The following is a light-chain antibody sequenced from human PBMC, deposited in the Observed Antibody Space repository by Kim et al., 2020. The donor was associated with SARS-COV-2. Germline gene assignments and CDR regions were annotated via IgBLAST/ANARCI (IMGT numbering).Light chain of an antibody. CDR2: GAS. CDR3: QEYNSAPYT. J-gene: IGKJ2*01. V-gene: IGKV1-27*01. CDR1: QGITND. Sequence: SASVGDRVTITCRASQGITNDLAWYQQKPGKVPKLLIYGASTLQSVVPSRFSGSGSGTDFTLTISSLQYEDVATYYCQEYNSAPYTFGQGTKLEI.